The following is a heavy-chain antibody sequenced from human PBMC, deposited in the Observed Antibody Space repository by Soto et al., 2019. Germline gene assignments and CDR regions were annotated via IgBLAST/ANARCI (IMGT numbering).Heavy chain of an antibody. D-gene: IGHD6-13*01. CDR3: ERAGQQVGMDV. V-gene: IGHV1-69*02. J-gene: IGHJ6*02. CDR2: IIPILGIA. CDR1: GGTFSSYT. Sequence: QVQLVKSGAEVKKPGSSVKVSCKASGGTFSSYTISWGRQAPAQGLEWMGRIIPILGIANYAQKFQCRVTITADKSTSTADMELCSLRSEGTAVYSCERAGQQVGMDVWGQGTTVTVSS.